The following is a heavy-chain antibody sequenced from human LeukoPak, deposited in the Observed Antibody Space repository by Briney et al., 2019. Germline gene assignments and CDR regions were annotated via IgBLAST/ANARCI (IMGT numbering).Heavy chain of an antibody. CDR1: GGSISSGGYS. CDR3: ARDLSPPDNSYGGYWQDGMDV. D-gene: IGHD5-18*01. J-gene: IGHJ6*02. V-gene: IGHV4-30-2*01. CDR2: IYHSGST. Sequence: SQTLSLTCAVSGGSISSGGYSWSWIRQPPGKGLEWIGYIYHSGSTYYNPSLKSRVTISVDRSKNQFSLKLSSVTAADTAVYYCARDLSPPDNSYGGYWQDGMDVWGQGTTVTVSS.